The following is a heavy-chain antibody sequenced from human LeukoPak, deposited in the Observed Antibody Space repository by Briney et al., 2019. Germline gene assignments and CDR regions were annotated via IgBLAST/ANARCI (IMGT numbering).Heavy chain of an antibody. CDR2: IYSSGNT. CDR3: ARDLFYVSGSHPPTKGFDP. V-gene: IGHV4-4*07. D-gene: IGHD3-10*01. J-gene: IGHJ5*02. Sequence: SETLSLACTVSGGSLSSHYWSWIRQPAGKGLEWIGRIYSSGNTDYNPSLKSRVSMSLDTSKNQFSLKLTSVSAADTAMYYCARDLFYVSGSHPPTKGFDPWGQGTLVTVSS. CDR1: GGSLSSHY.